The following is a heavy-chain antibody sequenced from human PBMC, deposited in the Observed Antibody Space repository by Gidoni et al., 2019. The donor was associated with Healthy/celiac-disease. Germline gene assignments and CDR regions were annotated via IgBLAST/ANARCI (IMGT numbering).Heavy chain of an antibody. CDR2: IIPIFGTA. J-gene: IGHJ6*02. CDR1: GGTFSSYA. CDR3: ARVSGGRYYYGMDV. V-gene: IGHV1-69*01. Sequence: QVQLVQSGAEVKKPGSSVKVSCQASGGTFSSYAISWVRQAPGQGLEWMGGIIPIFGTANYAQKFQGRVTITADESTSTAYMELSSLRSEDTAVYYCARVSGGRYYYGMDVWGQGTTVTVSS. D-gene: IGHD3-10*01.